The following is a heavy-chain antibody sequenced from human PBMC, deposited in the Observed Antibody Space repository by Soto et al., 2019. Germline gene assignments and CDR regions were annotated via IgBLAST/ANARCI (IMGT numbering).Heavy chain of an antibody. Sequence: GGSLRLSCAASGFTFNIYAMNWVRQAPGKGLEWVSAIGGLDDNIYYADSVEGRFTISRDDAKNTLYLQLNSLGADDTAVYYCARVRIAYCGGDCYRPTVYYYYGMDVWGQGTTVTVSS. D-gene: IGHD2-21*02. CDR3: ARVRIAYCGGDCYRPTVYYYYGMDV. CDR1: GFTFNIYA. CDR2: IGGLDDNI. J-gene: IGHJ6*02. V-gene: IGHV3-23*01.